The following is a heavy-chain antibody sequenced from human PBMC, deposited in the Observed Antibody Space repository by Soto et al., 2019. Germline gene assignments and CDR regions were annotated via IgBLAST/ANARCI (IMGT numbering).Heavy chain of an antibody. Sequence: QLQLQESGSGLVKPSQTLSLTCAVSGGSISSGGYSWSWIRQPPGQGLEWIGYIYHSGSTYYNPSPKSRVTISVDRSKNQFSLKLSSVTAADTAVYYCARAGGLGAVAVDYWGQGTLVTVSS. V-gene: IGHV4-30-2*01. D-gene: IGHD6-19*01. J-gene: IGHJ4*02. CDR1: GGSISSGGYS. CDR3: ARAGGLGAVAVDY. CDR2: IYHSGST.